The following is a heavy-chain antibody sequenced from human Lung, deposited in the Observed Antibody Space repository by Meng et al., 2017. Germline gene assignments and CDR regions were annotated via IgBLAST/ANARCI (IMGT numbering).Heavy chain of an antibody. Sequence: PWHGCAPGRVSPSQTLSLTCTVSGGSISSTKYYWSLIRQPPGKVLEGSGHIYNSGSTYYNPSLKSRITISVDTSKNQFSLKLSSVTAADTAVYYCARGQKGYFDLWGRGTLVTVSS. J-gene: IGHJ2*01. CDR2: IYNSGST. CDR1: GGSISSTKYY. CDR3: ARGQKGYFDL. V-gene: IGHV4-30-4*01.